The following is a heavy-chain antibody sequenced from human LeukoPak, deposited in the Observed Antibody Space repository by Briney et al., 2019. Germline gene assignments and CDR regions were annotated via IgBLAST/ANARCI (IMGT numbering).Heavy chain of an antibody. CDR1: GASVSSDTYY. CDR3: VANGEY. CDR2: IYGSGST. J-gene: IGHJ4*02. Sequence: PSETLSLTCTVSGASVSSDTYYWNWMRQPPGKGLEWIGNIYGSGSTDYHPSLKGRVTISVDSSLNHLSLKLTSVTPTDTAVYYCVANGEYWAQGTLVTVSS. V-gene: IGHV4-61*03.